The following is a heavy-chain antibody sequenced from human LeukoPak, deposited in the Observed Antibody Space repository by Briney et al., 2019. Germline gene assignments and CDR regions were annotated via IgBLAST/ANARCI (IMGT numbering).Heavy chain of an antibody. Sequence: ASVKVSCKASGCTFTSYDINWVRQATGQGREWMGWMNPNSGNTGYAQKFQGRVTMTRNTYISTAYMELSSLRSEDTAVYYCAREGWFGFSTYAFDIWGQGTMVTVSS. J-gene: IGHJ3*02. CDR2: MNPNSGNT. CDR1: GCTFTSYD. CDR3: AREGWFGFSTYAFDI. V-gene: IGHV1-8*01. D-gene: IGHD3-10*01.